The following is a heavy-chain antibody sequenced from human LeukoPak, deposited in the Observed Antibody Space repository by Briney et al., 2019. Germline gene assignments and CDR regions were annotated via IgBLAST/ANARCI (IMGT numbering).Heavy chain of an antibody. CDR3: VTHNWND. Sequence: GGSLRLSCAVSGFIVSSNYMSWVRQAPGKGLEWVSVIYSDANTYYADSVKGRFTISRDNSKNTLYFQMNSLRVEDTAVYYCVTHNWNDWGQGTLVTASS. D-gene: IGHD1-20*01. J-gene: IGHJ4*02. V-gene: IGHV3-66*04. CDR1: GFIVSSNY. CDR2: IYSDANT.